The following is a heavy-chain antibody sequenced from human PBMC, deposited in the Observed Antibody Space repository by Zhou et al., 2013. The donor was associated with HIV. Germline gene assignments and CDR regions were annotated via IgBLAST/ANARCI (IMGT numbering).Heavy chain of an antibody. CDR1: GGTFSSYI. Sequence: QVHLVQSGAEMKKPGSSVKVSCKASGGTFSSYIINWVRQAPGQGLEWMGRIIPIFGTANYAQTFQDRVTITADKSTSTAYMQLSSLRSEDTAVYYCARRGSWGDRFKMVRGGVDVWGPRGLQSPVSS. D-gene: IGHD3-10*01. J-gene: IGHJ6*01. V-gene: IGHV1-69*08. CDR3: ARRGSWGDRFKMVRGGVDV. CDR2: IIPIFGTA.